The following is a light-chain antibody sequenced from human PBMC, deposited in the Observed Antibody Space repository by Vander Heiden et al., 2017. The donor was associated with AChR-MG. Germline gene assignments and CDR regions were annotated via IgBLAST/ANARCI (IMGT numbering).Light chain of an antibody. CDR2: GAS. Sequence: EIVLTQSPGTLSLSPGERASQSVSSSYLAWYQQNPGQAPRLLIDGASSRATGIPDRFSGSGSGTDFTLTISRLEPEDFAVYYCLQYGGAAYTFRSEAKLEIK. J-gene: IGKJ2*01. CDR1: QSVSSSY. CDR3: LQYGGAAYT. V-gene: IGKV3-20*01.